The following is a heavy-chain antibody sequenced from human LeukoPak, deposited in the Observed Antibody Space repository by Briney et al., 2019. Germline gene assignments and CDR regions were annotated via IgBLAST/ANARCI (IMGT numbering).Heavy chain of an antibody. CDR1: GGSFSGYY. D-gene: IGHD3-22*01. V-gene: IGHV4-34*01. CDR3: ARRSYYYDSSGPRSWFDP. CDR2: INHSGST. J-gene: IGHJ5*02. Sequence: SETLSLTCAVYGGSFSGYYWSWIRQPPGKGLEWIGEINHSGSTNYNPSLKSRVTISVDTSRNQFSLKLSSVTAADTAVYYCARRSYYYDSSGPRSWFDPWGQGTLVTVSS.